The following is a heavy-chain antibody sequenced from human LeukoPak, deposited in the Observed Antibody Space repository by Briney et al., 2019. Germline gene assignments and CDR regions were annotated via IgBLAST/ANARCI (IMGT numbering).Heavy chain of an antibody. CDR3: ARRRAMVRGIPIDY. V-gene: IGHV4-34*01. Sequence: SETLSLTCAVYGGSFSGYYWSWIRQPPGKGLEWIGEINHSGSTNYNPSLKSRVTISVDTSKNQFSLKLSPVTAADTAVYYCARRRAMVRGIPIDYWGQGTLVTVSS. D-gene: IGHD3-10*01. J-gene: IGHJ4*02. CDR2: INHSGST. CDR1: GGSFSGYY.